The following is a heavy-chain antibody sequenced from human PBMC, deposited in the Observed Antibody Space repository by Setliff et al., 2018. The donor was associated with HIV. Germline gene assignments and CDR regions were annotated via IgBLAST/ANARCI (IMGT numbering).Heavy chain of an antibody. Sequence: AASVKVSCKASGYTFSSYGISWVRQAPGQGLQWVGWISGYNGNTHYAQNVQGRVTMTTDTSTNTAYMDLRSLRSDDTAVYYCTKDGLAAGARAFDIWGQGTMVTVS. V-gene: IGHV1-18*01. D-gene: IGHD6-13*01. J-gene: IGHJ3*02. CDR2: ISGYNGNT. CDR3: TKDGLAAGARAFDI. CDR1: GYTFSSYG.